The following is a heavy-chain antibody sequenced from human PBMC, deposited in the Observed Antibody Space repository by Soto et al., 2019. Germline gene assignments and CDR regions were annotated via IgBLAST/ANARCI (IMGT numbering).Heavy chain of an antibody. Sequence: SVKVSCKASGGTFSTYTITWVRQAPGQGLEWMGRIIPIIGIINYAQKFQGRVTISADKFTGTAYMELTGLRSDDTAVYYCAGDPDSHYNDSHAYSYPWGQ. CDR2: IIPIIGII. D-gene: IGHD3-16*01. CDR1: GGTFSTYT. CDR3: AGDPDSHYNDSHAYSYP. V-gene: IGHV1-69*04. J-gene: IGHJ5*01.